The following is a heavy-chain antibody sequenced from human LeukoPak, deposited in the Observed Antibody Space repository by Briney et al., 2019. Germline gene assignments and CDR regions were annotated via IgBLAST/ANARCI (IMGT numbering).Heavy chain of an antibody. V-gene: IGHV3-48*04. CDR3: ARVRGYDFDY. D-gene: IGHD6-25*01. CDR1: GFTFSSYS. Sequence: GGSLRLSCAASGFTFSSYSTNWVRQAPGKGLEWVSYISSSSSTIYYADSVKGRFTISRDNAKNSLYLQMNSLRAEDTAVYYCARVRGYDFDYWGQGTLVTVSS. J-gene: IGHJ4*02. CDR2: ISSSSSTI.